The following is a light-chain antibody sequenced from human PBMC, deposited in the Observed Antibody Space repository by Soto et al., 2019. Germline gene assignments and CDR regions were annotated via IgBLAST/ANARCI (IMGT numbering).Light chain of an antibody. CDR2: EVS. CDR1: SSDVGSYDR. V-gene: IGLV2-18*02. J-gene: IGLJ2*01. Sequence: QSVLTQRPSVSGSPGQSVTISCTGTSSDVGSYDRVSWYQQPPGTAPKLMISEVSHRPSGVPDRFSGSKSGSTASLTLPGLQAEDEAHYYCSSHTYSHTLIFGGGTKLTVL. CDR3: SSHTYSHTLI.